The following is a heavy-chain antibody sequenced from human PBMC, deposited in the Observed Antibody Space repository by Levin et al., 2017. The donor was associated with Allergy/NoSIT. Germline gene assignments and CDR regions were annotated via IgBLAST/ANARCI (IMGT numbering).Heavy chain of an antibody. CDR3: AKEDANWNSGLFDP. Sequence: GGSLRLSCAASGFSFSKFAMSWVRQAPGKGLEWVAGISGSGGNTYYAGSVTGRLTISRDNSNNTLFLEMNSLRVEDTAVYYCAKEDANWNSGLFDPWGQGTQVTVSS. CDR2: ISGSGGNT. CDR1: GFSFSKFA. J-gene: IGHJ5*02. D-gene: IGHD1-1*01. V-gene: IGHV3-23*01.